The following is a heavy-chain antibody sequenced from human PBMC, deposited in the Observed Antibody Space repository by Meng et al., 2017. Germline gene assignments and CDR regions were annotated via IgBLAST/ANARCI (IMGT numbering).Heavy chain of an antibody. V-gene: IGHV3-21*03. CDR1: GFTFSSYS. D-gene: IGHD3-9*01. CDR2: ISSSSSYI. Sequence: GESLKISCAASGFTFSSYSMNWVRQAPGKGLEWVSSISSSSSYIYYADSVKGRFTISRDNAKNSLYLQMNSLKTEDTAVYYCTTDSFYYDILTGYYILDYWGQGTLVTVSS. CDR3: TTDSFYYDILTGYYILDY. J-gene: IGHJ4*02.